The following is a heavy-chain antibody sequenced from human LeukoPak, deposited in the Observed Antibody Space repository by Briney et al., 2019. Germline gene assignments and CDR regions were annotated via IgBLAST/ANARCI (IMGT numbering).Heavy chain of an antibody. CDR1: GGSISTTNW. CDR3: AREASGDYKTIDY. J-gene: IGHJ4*02. V-gene: IGHV4-4*02. CDR2: IYHRGNT. Sequence: PSETLSLTCAVSGGSISTTNWWSWVRQPPGKGLEWIGEIYHRGNTNYNLSLKSRVTISIDKSKNQFSLKLSSVTAADTAVYYCAREASGDYKTIDYWGQGTLVTVSS. D-gene: IGHD4-17*01.